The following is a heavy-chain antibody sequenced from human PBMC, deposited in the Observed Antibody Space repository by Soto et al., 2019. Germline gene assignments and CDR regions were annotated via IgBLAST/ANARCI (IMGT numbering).Heavy chain of an antibody. Sequence: PGGSLRLSCAASGFTFSSYSMNWVHQAPGKGLGWVSYISSSSSTIYYADSVKGRFTISRDNAKNSLYLQMNSLRAEDTAVYYCARDGGQWLNWFDPWGQGTLVTVSS. CDR2: ISSSSSTI. V-gene: IGHV3-48*01. J-gene: IGHJ5*02. D-gene: IGHD6-19*01. CDR1: GFTFSSYS. CDR3: ARDGGQWLNWFDP.